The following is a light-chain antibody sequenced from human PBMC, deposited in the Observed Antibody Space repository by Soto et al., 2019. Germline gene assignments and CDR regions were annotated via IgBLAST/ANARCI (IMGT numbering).Light chain of an antibody. Sequence: EIVMTQSPATLSVSLGERATLSCRASQSVSSNLAWYQQKPGQAPRLLIFGASTRATGIPARFSGSGSGTELTLSISSLQSEDFAVYHCQHYHALPLTFGGGTKVEIK. J-gene: IGKJ4*01. CDR2: GAS. CDR1: QSVSSN. CDR3: QHYHALPLT. V-gene: IGKV3-15*01.